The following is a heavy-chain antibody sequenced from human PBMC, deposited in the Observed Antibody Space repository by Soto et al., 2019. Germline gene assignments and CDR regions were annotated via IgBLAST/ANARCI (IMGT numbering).Heavy chain of an antibody. CDR2: SYYSGST. Sequence: QVQLQESGPGLVKPSQTLSLTCTVSGGSISSGGYYWSWIRQHPGKGLEWIGYSYYSGSTYYNPSLKRRVTISVDTSKNQLSLKLSSVTAADTAVYYCARTRGYCSGGSCYPPYFDYWGQGTLVTVSS. CDR3: ARTRGYCSGGSCYPPYFDY. V-gene: IGHV4-31*03. CDR1: GGSISSGGYY. J-gene: IGHJ4*02. D-gene: IGHD2-15*01.